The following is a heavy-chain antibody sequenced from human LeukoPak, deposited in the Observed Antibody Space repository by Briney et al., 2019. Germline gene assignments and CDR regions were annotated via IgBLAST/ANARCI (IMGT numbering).Heavy chain of an antibody. Sequence: GGSLRLSCAASGFTFSSYALSWARQAPGKGLEWVSALYGSGETTYYADSVKGRFTVSRDNSKNTLYLQMDGLRAEDTAVYYCAKMAGMTRQVYYMDVWGKGATVTVSS. CDR3: AKMAGMTRQVYYMDV. V-gene: IGHV3-23*01. CDR2: LYGSGETT. D-gene: IGHD1-1*01. J-gene: IGHJ6*03. CDR1: GFTFSSYA.